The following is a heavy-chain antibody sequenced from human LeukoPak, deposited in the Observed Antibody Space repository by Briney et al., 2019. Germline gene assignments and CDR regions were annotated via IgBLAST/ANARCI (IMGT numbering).Heavy chain of an antibody. V-gene: IGHV3-30*02. J-gene: IGHJ3*02. CDR2: IRYDGSNK. CDR1: GFTFSSYG. Sequence: GGSLRLSCAASGFTFSSYGMHWVRQAPGKGLEWVAFIRYDGSNKNYADSVKGRFTISRDNSKNTLYLQMNSLRAEDTAVYYCATSGRIKRDAFDIWGQGTMVTVSS. D-gene: IGHD1-26*01. CDR3: ATSGRIKRDAFDI.